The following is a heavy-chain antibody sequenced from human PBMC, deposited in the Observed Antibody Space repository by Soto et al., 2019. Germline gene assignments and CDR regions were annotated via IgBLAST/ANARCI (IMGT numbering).Heavy chain of an antibody. CDR1: GFTFSDYY. CDR3: ARTSKDVLGYCSGASCSHFDS. CDR2: ISSSGSTI. V-gene: IGHV3-11*01. D-gene: IGHD2-15*01. J-gene: IGHJ4*02. Sequence: AGGSLRLSCAASGFTFSDYYMSWIRQAPGKGLEWVSYISSSGSTIYYADSVKGRFTISRDNAKNSLYLQMNSLRAEDTAVYFCARTSKDVLGYCSGASCSHFDSWGQGTPVTVSS.